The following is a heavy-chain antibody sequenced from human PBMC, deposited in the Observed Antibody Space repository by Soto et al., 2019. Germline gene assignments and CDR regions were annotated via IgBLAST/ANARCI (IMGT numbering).Heavy chain of an antibody. CDR3: ARESGGTTATLDDYYVYMDV. J-gene: IGHJ6*03. V-gene: IGHV1-2*04. D-gene: IGHD3-10*02. CDR1: GYAFSQFY. CDR2: INPNSGRT. Sequence: QGQLVQSGAEVKKSGASVKVCCKASGYAFSQFYIHWMRQAPGQGLAWMGWINPNSGRTKFAQNFQGWVTMTRDTSIKTVYMELSGLRSDATAVDYCARESGGTTATLDDYYVYMDVWGKGTTVTVSS.